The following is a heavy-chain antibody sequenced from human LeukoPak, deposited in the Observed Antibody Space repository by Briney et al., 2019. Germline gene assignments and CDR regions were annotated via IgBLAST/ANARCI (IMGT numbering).Heavy chain of an antibody. CDR3: AKDSRYQLPKGETSWFDP. V-gene: IGHV3-30*02. Sequence: GGSLRLSCAASGFTFSSYGMNWVRQAPGKGLEWVAFIRYDGSNKYYADSVKGRFTISRDNSKNTLYLQMNSLRAEDTAVYYCAKDSRYQLPKGETSWFDPWGQGTRVTVSS. J-gene: IGHJ5*02. CDR2: IRYDGSNK. D-gene: IGHD2-2*01. CDR1: GFTFSSYG.